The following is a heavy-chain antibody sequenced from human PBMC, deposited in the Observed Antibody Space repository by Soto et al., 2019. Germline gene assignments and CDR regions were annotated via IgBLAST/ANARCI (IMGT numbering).Heavy chain of an antibody. CDR2: ISGSGAGT. V-gene: IGHV3-23*01. CDR3: AKDPNCSGGSCYSVDS. Sequence: GSLRLSCGASGFTFSSYAMSWVRQAPGKGLECVSIISGSGAGTYYADSVKGRFTISRDNSKNTLFLQMNSLRAEDTAVYYCAKDPNCSGGSCYSVDSWGQGTLVTVSS. CDR1: GFTFSSYA. D-gene: IGHD2-15*01. J-gene: IGHJ4*02.